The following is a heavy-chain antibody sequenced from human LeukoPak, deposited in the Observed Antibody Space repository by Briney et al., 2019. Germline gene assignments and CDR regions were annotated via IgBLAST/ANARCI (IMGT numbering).Heavy chain of an antibody. CDR3: VTDRYYYGSGLFDY. J-gene: IGHJ4*02. CDR1: GYTLTELS. Sequence: ASVKVSCQVSGYTLTELSMHWVRQAPGKGLEWMGGFDPEDGETIYAQKFQGRVTMTEDTSTDTAYMELSSLRSEDTAVYYCVTDRYYYGSGLFDYWGQGTLVTVSS. D-gene: IGHD3-10*01. CDR2: FDPEDGET. V-gene: IGHV1-24*01.